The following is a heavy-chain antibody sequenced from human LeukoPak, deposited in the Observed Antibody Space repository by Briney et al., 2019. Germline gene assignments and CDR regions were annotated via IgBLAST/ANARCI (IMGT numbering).Heavy chain of an antibody. CDR3: AKGLRRDYSYGMDV. Sequence: PGGSLRLSCAASGFTFNSYAMSWVRQAPGKGPEWVSATSGGGGSTNYADSVKGRFTMSRDNSKSTLYLQMNSLGAEDTAVYFCAKGLRRDYSYGMDVWGQGTTVTVSS. V-gene: IGHV3-23*01. D-gene: IGHD4-17*01. J-gene: IGHJ6*02. CDR2: TSGGGGST. CDR1: GFTFNSYA.